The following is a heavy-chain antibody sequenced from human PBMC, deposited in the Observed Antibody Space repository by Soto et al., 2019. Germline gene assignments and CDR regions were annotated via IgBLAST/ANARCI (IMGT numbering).Heavy chain of an antibody. CDR2: MNPNSGNT. CDR3: ARERTGTTSMDV. D-gene: IGHD1-1*01. V-gene: IGHV1-8*01. Sequence: ASVKVSCKASGYTFTSYDINWVRQATGQGLEWMGWMNPNSGNTGYAQKFQCRVTMTRNTSISTAYMELSSLRSEDTAVYYCARERTGTTSMDVWGQGTTVTVSS. CDR1: GYTFTSYD. J-gene: IGHJ6*02.